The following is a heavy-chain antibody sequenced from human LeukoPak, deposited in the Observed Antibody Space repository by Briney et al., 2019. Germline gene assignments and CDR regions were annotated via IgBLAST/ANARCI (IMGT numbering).Heavy chain of an antibody. CDR2: ISSSGSTI. Sequence: PGGSLRLSCAASGFTFSSYEMNWVRQAPGKGLEWVSYISSSGSTIYYADSVKGRFTISRDNAKNSLYLQMNSLRAEDTAVYYCAREQWLVLPAFDIWGQGTMVTVSS. D-gene: IGHD6-19*01. J-gene: IGHJ3*02. CDR3: AREQWLVLPAFDI. CDR1: GFTFSSYE. V-gene: IGHV3-48*03.